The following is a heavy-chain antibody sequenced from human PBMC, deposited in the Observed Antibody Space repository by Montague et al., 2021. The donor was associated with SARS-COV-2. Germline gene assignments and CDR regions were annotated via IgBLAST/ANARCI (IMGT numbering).Heavy chain of an antibody. V-gene: IGHV4-34*01. CDR2: ITNSGSV. CDR1: GGSFSRYS. CDR3: ARQKLRPHKPIKKEFYYYGLDI. Sequence: SETLSLTCAVYGGSFSRYSYNWVCKAPGKGLEWIGEITNSGSVNYQPSLNNRVPISVDPSKSQVSLWLTSVTVADTAIYFCARQKLRPHKPIKKEFYYYGLDIWGQGTTVTAS. J-gene: IGHJ6*02.